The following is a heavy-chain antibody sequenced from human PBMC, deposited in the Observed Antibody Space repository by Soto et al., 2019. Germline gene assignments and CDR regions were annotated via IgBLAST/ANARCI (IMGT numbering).Heavy chain of an antibody. CDR2: TYYRSRWYN. CDR3: AGTSSHHWYNMEV. D-gene: IGHD1-7*01. V-gene: IGHV6-1*01. Sequence: PSQTLSLTCVISGDSVSSNSAAWNWIRQSPSRGLEWLGRTYYRSRWYNDYAVSVRSRITVNADTSKNQFSLHLNSVTPEDTAVYYLAGTSSHHWYNMEVWEKGSKVTVSS. J-gene: IGHJ6*03. CDR1: GDSVSSNSAA.